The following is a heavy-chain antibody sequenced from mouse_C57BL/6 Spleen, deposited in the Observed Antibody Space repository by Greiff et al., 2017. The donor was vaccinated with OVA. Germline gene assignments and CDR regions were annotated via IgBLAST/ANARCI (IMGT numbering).Heavy chain of an antibody. CDR1: GYTFTSYW. CDR3: ARSITTVGFAY. D-gene: IGHD1-1*01. J-gene: IGHJ3*01. Sequence: VQLQQPGAELVKPGASVKLSCKASGYTFTSYWMQWVKQRPGQGLEWIGEIDPSDSYTNYNQKFKGKATLTVDTSSSTAYMQLSSLTSEDSAVYYCARSITTVGFAYWGQGTLVTVSA. CDR2: IDPSDSYT. V-gene: IGHV1-50*01.